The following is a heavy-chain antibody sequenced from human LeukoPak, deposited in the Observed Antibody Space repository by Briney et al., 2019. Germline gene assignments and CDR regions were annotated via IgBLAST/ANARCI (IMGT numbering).Heavy chain of an antibody. CDR3: ASRPLGYCSGGSCYPRDY. V-gene: IGHV4-34*01. CDR2: INHSGST. Sequence: SETLSLTCAVYGGSFSGYYWSWIRQPPGKGLEWIGEINHSGSTNYNPSLKSRVTISVDTSKNQFSLKLSSVTAADTAVYYCASRPLGYCSGGSCYPRDYWGQGTLVTVSS. J-gene: IGHJ4*02. D-gene: IGHD2-15*01. CDR1: GGSFSGYY.